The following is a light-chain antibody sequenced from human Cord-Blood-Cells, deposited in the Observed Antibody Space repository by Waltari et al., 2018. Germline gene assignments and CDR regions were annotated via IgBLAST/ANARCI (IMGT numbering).Light chain of an antibody. V-gene: IGKV1-39*01. CDR1: QSISSY. CDR3: QQSYSTPIT. CDR2: AAS. Sequence: DIQMTQSPSSLSASVGDRVTITCRASQSISSYLNWYQQKPWKAPRLLIYAASSLQSGVPSRFSGSGSGTDFTLTISSLQPEDFATDYCQQSYSTPITFGQGTRLEIK. J-gene: IGKJ5*01.